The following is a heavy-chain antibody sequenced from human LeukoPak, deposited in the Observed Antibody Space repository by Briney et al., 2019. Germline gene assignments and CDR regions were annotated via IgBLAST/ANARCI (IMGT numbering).Heavy chain of an antibody. CDR1: GFTVSSNY. CDR3: AKLYSSGWFKRDY. J-gene: IGHJ4*02. D-gene: IGHD6-19*01. CDR2: ISGSGGST. Sequence: PGGSLRLSCAASGFTVSSNYMSWVRQAPGKGLEWVSAISGSGGSTYYADSVKGRFTISRDNSKNTLYLQMNSLKAEDTAVYYCAKLYSSGWFKRDYWGQGTLVTVSS. V-gene: IGHV3-23*01.